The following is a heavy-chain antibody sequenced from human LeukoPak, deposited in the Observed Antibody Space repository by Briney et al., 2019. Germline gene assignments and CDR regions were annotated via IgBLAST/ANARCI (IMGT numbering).Heavy chain of an antibody. V-gene: IGHV3-30-3*01. D-gene: IGHD2-2*01. CDR3: ARDYRLVVPAAMTDY. Sequence: PGRPLRLSCAASGFTFSSYAMHWVRQAPGKGLEWVAVISYDGSNKYYADSVKGRFTISRDNSKNTLYLQMNSLRAEDTAVYYCARDYRLVVPAAMTDYWGQGTLVTVSS. CDR2: ISYDGSNK. J-gene: IGHJ4*02. CDR1: GFTFSSYA.